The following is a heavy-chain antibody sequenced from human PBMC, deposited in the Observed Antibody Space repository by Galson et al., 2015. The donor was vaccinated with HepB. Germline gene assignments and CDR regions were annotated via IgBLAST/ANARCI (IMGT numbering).Heavy chain of an antibody. CDR1: GFTFSSYG. Sequence: SLRLSCAASGFTFSSYGMHWVRQAPGKGLEWVAVISYDGSNKYYADSVEGRFTISRDNSKNTLYLQMNSLRAEDTAVYYCAKAREAYSSSLVYYYGMDVWGQGTTVTVSS. V-gene: IGHV3-30*18. J-gene: IGHJ6*02. D-gene: IGHD6-13*01. CDR2: ISYDGSNK. CDR3: AKAREAYSSSLVYYYGMDV.